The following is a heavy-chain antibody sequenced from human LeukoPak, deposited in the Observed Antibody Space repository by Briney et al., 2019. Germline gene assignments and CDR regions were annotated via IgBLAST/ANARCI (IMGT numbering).Heavy chain of an antibody. CDR2: FDLEDGET. CDR1: GYSLTELS. Sequence: ASVKVSCKVSGYSLTELSKYWVRQAPGKGLEWVGGFDLEDGETIYAQKFEGRVTMTEDTSTDTVYMELSSLRSEDTAVYYCARSLASGSSYVGYWGQGTLVTVSS. V-gene: IGHV1-24*01. D-gene: IGHD1-26*01. CDR3: ARSLASGSSYVGY. J-gene: IGHJ4*02.